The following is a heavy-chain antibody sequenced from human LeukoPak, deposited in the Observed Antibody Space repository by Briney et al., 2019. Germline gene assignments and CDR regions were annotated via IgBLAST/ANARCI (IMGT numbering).Heavy chain of an antibody. CDR1: GFTFSDCW. Sequence: GSLRLSCAASGFTFSDCWMHWVRQAPGKGLEWVPRINTDGSTINYADSVKGRFTVSRDNAKNTMYLQMNSLRAEDSAVYYCARALGYSYGYGIYWGQGTLVTVSS. CDR3: ARALGYSYGYGIY. D-gene: IGHD5-18*01. J-gene: IGHJ4*02. V-gene: IGHV3-74*01. CDR2: INTDGSTI.